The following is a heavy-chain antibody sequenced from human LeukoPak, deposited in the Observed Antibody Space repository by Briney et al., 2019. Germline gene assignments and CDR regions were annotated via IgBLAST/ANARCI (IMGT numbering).Heavy chain of an antibody. J-gene: IGHJ6*03. CDR2: IIGSGEST. D-gene: IGHD3-22*01. CDR1: GFTFNKYA. CDR3: AKFYYDSSGYYLGRYMDV. Sequence: GGSLRLSCAASGFTFNKYAMSWVRQAPGKGLEWVSAIIGSGESTYYADSVKGRFTISKDNSKNTLYLQMNSLRAEDTAVYYCAKFYYDSSGYYLGRYMDVWGKGTTVTVSS. V-gene: IGHV3-23*01.